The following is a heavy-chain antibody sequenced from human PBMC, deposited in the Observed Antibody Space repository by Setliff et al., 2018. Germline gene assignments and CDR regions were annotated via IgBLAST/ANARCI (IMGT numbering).Heavy chain of an antibody. V-gene: IGHV4-39*07. Sequence: KPSETLSLTCTVSGGSIGSTTYYWGWIRQPPGKGLEWIGSISYSGSTYYNPSLESRVTISVDTSKNQFSLRLRSVTAADTAVYFCARDFELLDNYDVRGVFFDYWGPGTLVTVSS. J-gene: IGHJ4*01. CDR3: ARDFELLDNYDVRGVFFDY. D-gene: IGHD3-22*01. CDR2: ISYSGST. CDR1: GGSIGSTTYY.